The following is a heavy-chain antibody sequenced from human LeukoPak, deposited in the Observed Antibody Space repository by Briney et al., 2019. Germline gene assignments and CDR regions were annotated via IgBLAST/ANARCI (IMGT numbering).Heavy chain of an antibody. CDR1: GFTFSSYA. D-gene: IGHD4-17*01. Sequence: GGSLRLSCAASGFTFSSYAMSWVRQAPGKGLEWVSGISGSGGSTYYADSVKGRFTVSRDNSKNMLWLQMTSLRAEDTAIYYCARAKYDYGEPVGWFEPWGQGTLVTVSS. CDR2: ISGSGGST. V-gene: IGHV3-23*01. CDR3: ARAKYDYGEPVGWFEP. J-gene: IGHJ5*02.